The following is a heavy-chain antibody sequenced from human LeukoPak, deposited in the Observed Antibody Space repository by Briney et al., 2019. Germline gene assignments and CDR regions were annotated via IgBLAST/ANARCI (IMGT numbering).Heavy chain of an antibody. J-gene: IGHJ4*02. V-gene: IGHV4-59*12. Sequence: PSETLSLTCTVSGGSISSYYWSWIRQPPGKGLEWIGYIYYSGSTNYNPSLQSRVTISVDTSKNQFSLKLSSVTAADTAVYYCARGRSPSRWGQGTLVTVSS. CDR1: GGSISSYY. CDR2: IYYSGST. CDR3: ARGRSPSR.